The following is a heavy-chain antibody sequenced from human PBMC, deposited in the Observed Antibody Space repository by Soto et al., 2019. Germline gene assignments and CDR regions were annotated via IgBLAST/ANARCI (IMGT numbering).Heavy chain of an antibody. V-gene: IGHV4-39*01. D-gene: IGHD1-26*01. CDR1: GGSISSSSYY. J-gene: IGHJ3*02. Sequence: QLQLQESGPGLVKPSETLSLTCTVSGGSISSSSYYWGWIRQPPGKGLEWIGSIYYSGSTYYNPSLKSRVTIVVDTSKNESSLKLSSVSAADTAVYYCAAHVGARTLDIWCQGTMITVSS. CDR3: AAHVGARTLDI. CDR2: IYYSGST.